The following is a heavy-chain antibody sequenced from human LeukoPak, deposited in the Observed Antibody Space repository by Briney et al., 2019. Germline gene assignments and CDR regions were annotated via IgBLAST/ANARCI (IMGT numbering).Heavy chain of an antibody. CDR1: GYIFTTYG. CDR3: ARLDSSGYDTFDY. J-gene: IGHJ4*02. CDR2: ISTYNGNT. D-gene: IGHD3-22*01. V-gene: IGHV1-18*01. Sequence: ASVKVSCKASGYIFTTYGISWVRQAPGQGLEWMGWISTYNGNTNYAQKLQGRVTMTTDTSTSTAYMELRSLRSDDTAVYYCARLDSSGYDTFDYWGQGTLVTVSS.